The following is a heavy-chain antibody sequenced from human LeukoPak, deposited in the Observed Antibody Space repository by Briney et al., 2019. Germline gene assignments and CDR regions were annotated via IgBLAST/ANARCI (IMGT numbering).Heavy chain of an antibody. CDR3: ARGGVGGLGVMDI. V-gene: IGHV1-2*02. CDR2: INPSSGGT. D-gene: IGHD3-16*01. Sequence: ASVKVSCKASGYTFTSYDINWVRQAPGQGLEWMGWINPSSGGTNYAQKFQGRVTMTRDTSINTAYMELRRLRSDDTAVYYCARGGVGGLGVMDIWGQGTVVTVSS. J-gene: IGHJ3*02. CDR1: GYTFTSYD.